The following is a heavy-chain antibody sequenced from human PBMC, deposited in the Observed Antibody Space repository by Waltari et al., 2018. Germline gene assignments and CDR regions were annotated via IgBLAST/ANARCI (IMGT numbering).Heavy chain of an antibody. CDR2: VFGSGRT. D-gene: IGHD2-15*01. Sequence: QLKLQESGPGLVKPSGTLSLICAVSGDSMSNTWWSWVRQSPGKGLEWIGQVFGSGRTNYNPSFASRVTISLDTSTYQFALKMTSATAADTALYYCARDRGRGLYLDTWGQGTLVTVSP. CDR3: ARDRGRGLYLDT. V-gene: IGHV4-4*02. J-gene: IGHJ4*02. CDR1: GDSMSNTW.